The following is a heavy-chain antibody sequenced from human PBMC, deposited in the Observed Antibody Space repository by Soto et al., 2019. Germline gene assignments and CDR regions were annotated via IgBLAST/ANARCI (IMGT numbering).Heavy chain of an antibody. CDR1: GGSISSSSYY. J-gene: IGHJ4*02. V-gene: IGHV4-39*01. CDR3: TGSGSYYNVNYFDY. D-gene: IGHD3-10*01. Sequence: SETLSLTCTVSGGSISSSSYYWGWIRQPPGKGLEWIGSIYYSGSTYYNPSLKSRVTISVDTSKNQFSLKLSSVTAADTAVYYCTGSGSYYNVNYFDYWGQGTLVTVSS. CDR2: IYYSGST.